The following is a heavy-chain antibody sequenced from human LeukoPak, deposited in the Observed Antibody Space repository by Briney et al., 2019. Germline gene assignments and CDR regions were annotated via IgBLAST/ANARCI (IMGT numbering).Heavy chain of an antibody. CDR1: GYTFTNYG. Sequence: ASVKVSCKASGYTFTNYGFSWVRQAPGQGLEWMGRIIPIFGTANYAQKFQGRVTITTDESTSTAYMELSSLRSEDTAVYYCARDDCSGGSCYSDYWGQGTLVTVSS. D-gene: IGHD2-15*01. CDR2: IIPIFGTA. CDR3: ARDDCSGGSCYSDY. J-gene: IGHJ4*02. V-gene: IGHV1-69*05.